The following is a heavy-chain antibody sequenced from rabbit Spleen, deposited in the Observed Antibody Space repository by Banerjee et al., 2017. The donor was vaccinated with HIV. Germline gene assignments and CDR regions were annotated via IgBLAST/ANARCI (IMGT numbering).Heavy chain of an antibody. CDR2: IYTGSGDT. J-gene: IGHJ4*01. Sequence: QSLEESGGDLVKPGASLTLTCTASGISFSSGYYMGWVRQAPGKGLEWIGYIYTGSGDTYYANWAKGRFTISKTSSTTVTLQMTSLTAADTATYFCARETSSGWGVVSFYFNLWGPGTLVTVS. CDR1: GISFSSGYY. V-gene: IGHV1S40*01. D-gene: IGHD4-1*01. CDR3: ARETSSGWGVVSFYFNL.